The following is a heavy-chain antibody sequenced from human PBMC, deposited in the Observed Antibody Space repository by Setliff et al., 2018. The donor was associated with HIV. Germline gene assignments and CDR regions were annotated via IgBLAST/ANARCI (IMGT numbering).Heavy chain of an antibody. J-gene: IGHJ6*03. CDR2: ISSTSSTI. V-gene: IGHV3-48*01. Sequence: GGSLRLSCAASGSGFTFSSYSMNWVRQAPGKGLEWVSYISSTSSTIYYANSVKGRFTISRDDAKNSLYLQMNSLRAEDTAVYYCARDLYFYYYMDVWGKGTTVTGS. CDR3: ARDLYFYYYMDV. D-gene: IGHD3-9*01. CDR1: GSGFTFSSYS.